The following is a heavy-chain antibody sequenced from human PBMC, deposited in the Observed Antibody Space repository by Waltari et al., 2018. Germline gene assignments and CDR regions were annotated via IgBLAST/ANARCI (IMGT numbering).Heavy chain of an antibody. J-gene: IGHJ4*02. Sequence: VQLVESGGGLVQPGGSLNRSCAASGLPFSRHSMNWVRQAPGKGLEWVSHIGPGGSNIGYADSVKGRITISRDNAQNSLYLIINSLTDEDTAVYYCARDQDWAFDYWGRGTLVTVSS. V-gene: IGHV3-48*02. CDR3: ARDQDWAFDY. D-gene: IGHD2-21*01. CDR1: GLPFSRHS. CDR2: IGPGGSNI.